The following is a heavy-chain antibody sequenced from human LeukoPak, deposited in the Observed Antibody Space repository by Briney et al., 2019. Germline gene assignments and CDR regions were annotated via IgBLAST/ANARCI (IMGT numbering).Heavy chain of an antibody. CDR3: ARESGYYDSSGYYHDAFDI. J-gene: IGHJ3*02. D-gene: IGHD3-22*01. V-gene: IGHV1-18*01. CDR2: ISAYNGNT. CDR1: GYTFTSYG. Sequence: ASVKVSCKASGYTFTSYGISWVRQAPGQGLEWMGWISAYNGNTNYAQKLQGRVTMTTDTSTSTACMELRSLRFDDTAVYYCARESGYYDSSGYYHDAFDIWGQGTMVTVSS.